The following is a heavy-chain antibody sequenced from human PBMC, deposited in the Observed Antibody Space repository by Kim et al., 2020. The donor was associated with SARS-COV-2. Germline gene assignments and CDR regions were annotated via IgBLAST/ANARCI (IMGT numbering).Heavy chain of an antibody. CDR1: GGSISSSSYY. Sequence: SETLSLTCTVSGGSISSSSYYWGWIRQPPGEGLEWIGNVFYGGSISYTPALKSRVTISVDTSKNQFSLKLNSVTAADTAVYYCSRQVRTGTYFFDSWGQGTLVTVSS. CDR2: VFYGGSI. CDR3: SRQVRTGTYFFDS. D-gene: IGHD1-7*01. J-gene: IGHJ4*02. V-gene: IGHV4-39*01.